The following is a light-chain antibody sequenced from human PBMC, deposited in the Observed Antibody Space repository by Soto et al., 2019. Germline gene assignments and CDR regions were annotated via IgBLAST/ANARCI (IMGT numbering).Light chain of an antibody. CDR2: GNS. V-gene: IGLV1-40*01. CDR3: QSYDSSLSVV. J-gene: IGLJ2*01. Sequence: QAVVTQPPSVSGAPGQRVTISCTGSISNIGAGYDVHWYQQLPGTAPKLLIYGNSNRPSGVPDRFSGSKSGTSASLAITGLQAEDEADYYCQSYDSSLSVVFGGGTQLTVL. CDR1: ISNIGAGYD.